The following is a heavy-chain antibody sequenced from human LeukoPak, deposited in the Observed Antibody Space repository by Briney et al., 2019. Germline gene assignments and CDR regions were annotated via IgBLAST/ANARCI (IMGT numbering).Heavy chain of an antibody. Sequence: GGSLRLSCAAYGFTFSSYAMSWVRQAEGKGLEWVSAISGSGGRTYYADSVKGRFTMSRDNDKNTLYLQMNSLRAEDTAVYYCAKDHSGYDFFYWGQGTLVTVSS. J-gene: IGHJ4*02. D-gene: IGHD5-12*01. CDR1: GFTFSSYA. CDR2: ISGSGGRT. CDR3: AKDHSGYDFFY. V-gene: IGHV3-23*01.